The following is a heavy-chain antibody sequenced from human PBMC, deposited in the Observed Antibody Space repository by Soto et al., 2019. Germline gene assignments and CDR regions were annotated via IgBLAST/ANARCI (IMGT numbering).Heavy chain of an antibody. D-gene: IGHD3-9*01. V-gene: IGHV2-5*02. CDR2: IYWDDDK. CDR1: GFSLDTSGVG. J-gene: IGHJ4*02. CDR3: APIFDFDWVWAVEY. Sequence: QITLKESGPTLVKPTQTLTLTCTFSGFSLDTSGVGVGWIRQPPGKTLEWLALIYWDDDKRYSPSLNSMLTITKDTSRNQAVLRMTNGDPVDTATYYFAPIFDFDWVWAVEYWGQGALVTVSS.